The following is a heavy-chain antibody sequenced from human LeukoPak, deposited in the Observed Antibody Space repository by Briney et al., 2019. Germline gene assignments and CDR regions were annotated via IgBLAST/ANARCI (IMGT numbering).Heavy chain of an antibody. CDR3: ARLWCGELY. D-gene: IGHD3-10*01. CDR2: ISSSSSTI. J-gene: IGHJ4*02. CDR1: GFTFSSYS. V-gene: IGHV3-48*02. Sequence: TGGPLTLSCAASGFTFSSYSMNWVRQAPGKGLEWVSYISSSSSTIYYADSVKGRFTIYRDNAKHSLYLQMNSLRDEDTAVYYCARLWCGELYWGQGTLVTVSS.